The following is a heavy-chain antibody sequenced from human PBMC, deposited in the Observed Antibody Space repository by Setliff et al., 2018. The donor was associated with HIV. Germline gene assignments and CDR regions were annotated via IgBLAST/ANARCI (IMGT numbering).Heavy chain of an antibody. Sequence: SETLSLTCTVSGTSINSHYWSWIRQTPGKGLQWIGLIYYTGIPTYNPSLEGRITMSVDRSKNQFSLRLTSVTAADTAMYYCARVSRLHPFDPWGKGTTVTVSS. J-gene: IGHJ6*04. V-gene: IGHV4-59*11. CDR3: ARVSRLHPFDP. CDR1: GTSINSHY. CDR2: IYYTGIP. D-gene: IGHD2-15*01.